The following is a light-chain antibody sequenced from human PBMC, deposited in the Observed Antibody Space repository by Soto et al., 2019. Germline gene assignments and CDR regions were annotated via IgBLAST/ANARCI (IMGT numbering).Light chain of an antibody. V-gene: IGKV3-11*01. CDR3: QQRSSWPIT. CDR2: DAS. J-gene: IGKJ5*01. Sequence: ELVLTQSPSTLSLSPGERATLSCSASQSVTSYLAWYQQRPGQAPRLLIYDASRRATGIPARFSGSGSGADFTLTISSLEPEDFAVYYCQQRSSWPITFGQGTRLEIK. CDR1: QSVTSY.